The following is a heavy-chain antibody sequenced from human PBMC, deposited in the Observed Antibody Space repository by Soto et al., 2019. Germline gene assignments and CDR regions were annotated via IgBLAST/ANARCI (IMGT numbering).Heavy chain of an antibody. J-gene: IGHJ5*01. D-gene: IGHD2-2*01. CDR3: ARYFVALPAGRRVDCFVL. V-gene: IGHV4-39*01. CDR2: IHYSETT. Sequence: PSETLSLTCTVSGVSLTSSNYYWAWIRQSPGKGLEWIGSIHYSETTHYNPSLESRVTMSVDTSKNQLSLKLRSVTAADTAVYPSARYFVALPAGRRVDCFVLWGQGTLVTVSS. CDR1: GVSLTSSNYY.